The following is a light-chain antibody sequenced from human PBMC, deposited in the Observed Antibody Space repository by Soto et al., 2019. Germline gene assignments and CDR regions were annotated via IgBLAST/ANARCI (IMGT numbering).Light chain of an antibody. J-gene: IGLJ1*01. CDR2: EVN. V-gene: IGLV2-8*01. CDR3: CSYAGSNTYV. CDR1: SSDVGGYNY. Sequence: QSALTQPPSASGSPGQSVTISCTGTSSDVGGYNYVSWYQQHPGKAPQLMIYEVNKRPSEVPERFSGSKSGNTASLTVSGLQAEDEADYYCCSYAGSNTYVFGTGTKLTVL.